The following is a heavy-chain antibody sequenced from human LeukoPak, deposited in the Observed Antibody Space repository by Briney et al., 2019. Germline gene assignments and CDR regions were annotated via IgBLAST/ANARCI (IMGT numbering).Heavy chain of an antibody. V-gene: IGHV1-8*03. CDR1: GYTFTSYY. CDR2: LNPKSGNT. D-gene: IGHD3-9*01. Sequence: ASVKVSCKASGYTFTSYYMHWVRQATGQGLEWMGWLNPKSGNTGYAQKFQGRVTITRNTSINTAYMELSSLRSEDTAVYYCARGGYDILTGYSPETYYYYYYYMDVWGKGTTVTISS. CDR3: ARGGYDILTGYSPETYYYYYYYMDV. J-gene: IGHJ6*03.